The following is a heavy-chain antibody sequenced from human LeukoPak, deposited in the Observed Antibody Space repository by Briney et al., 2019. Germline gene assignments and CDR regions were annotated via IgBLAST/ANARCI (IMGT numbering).Heavy chain of an antibody. V-gene: IGHV1-69*13. Sequence: SVKVSCKASGGTFSSYAISWVRQAPGQGLEWMGGIIPIFGTANYAQKFQGRVTITADESTSTAYMELSSLRSEDTAVYYCARAHGEYSSGWYVPPPYYYYYGMDVWGQGTTVTVSS. CDR2: IIPIFGTA. J-gene: IGHJ6*02. CDR3: ARAHGEYSSGWYVPPPYYYYYGMDV. CDR1: GGTFSSYA. D-gene: IGHD6-19*01.